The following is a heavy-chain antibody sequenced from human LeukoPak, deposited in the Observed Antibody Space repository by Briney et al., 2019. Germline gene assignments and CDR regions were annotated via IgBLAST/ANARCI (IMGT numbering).Heavy chain of an antibody. CDR3: ARVRFLEWLPYDAFDI. Sequence: PSETLSLTCTVSGGSISSSSYYWGWIRQPPGKGLEWIGSIYYSGSTYYNPSLKSRVTISVDTSKNQFSLKLSSVTAADTAVYYCARVRFLEWLPYDAFDIWGQGTMVTVSS. CDR2: IYYSGST. V-gene: IGHV4-39*01. J-gene: IGHJ3*02. CDR1: GGSISSSSYY. D-gene: IGHD3-3*01.